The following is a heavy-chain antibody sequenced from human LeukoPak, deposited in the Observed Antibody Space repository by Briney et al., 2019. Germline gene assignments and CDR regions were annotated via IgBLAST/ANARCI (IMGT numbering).Heavy chain of an antibody. CDR1: RYTFTDYY. D-gene: IGHD1-26*01. J-gene: IGHJ4*02. CDR3: ARELTQSGSYYGDFDY. CDR2: INPNSGDT. V-gene: IGHV1-2*02. Sequence: ASVKVSCKASRYTFTDYYIHWVRQAPEQGLEWMGWINPNSGDTNCAQKFQGRVTMTRDTSISTAYMELSRLRSDDTAVYYCARELTQSGSYYGDFDYWGQGTLVTVSS.